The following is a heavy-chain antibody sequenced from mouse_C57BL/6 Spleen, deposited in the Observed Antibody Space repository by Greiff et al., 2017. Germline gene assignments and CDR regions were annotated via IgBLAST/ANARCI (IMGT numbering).Heavy chain of an antibody. Sequence: VQLQQPGAELVMPGASVKLSCKASGYTFTSYWMHWVKQRPGQGLEWIGEIDPSDSYTNYNQKFKGKSTLTVDKSSSTAYMQLSSLTSEDSAVYYCARSVIYYYGSSYFDYWGQGTTLTVSS. V-gene: IGHV1-69*01. CDR1: GYTFTSYW. D-gene: IGHD1-1*01. J-gene: IGHJ2*01. CDR3: ARSVIYYYGSSYFDY. CDR2: IDPSDSYT.